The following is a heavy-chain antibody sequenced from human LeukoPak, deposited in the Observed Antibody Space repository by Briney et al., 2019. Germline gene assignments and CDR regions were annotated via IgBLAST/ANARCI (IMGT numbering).Heavy chain of an antibody. CDR1: GYSFSVYY. J-gene: IGHJ4*02. Sequence: ASVKVSCTASGYSFSVYYIQWLRQVPGEGLEWVGWILPHSGDTYYAQTFRGRVTMTKDTTINTAYMELSRLQSDDTGIYFCARPPRDLVSAAPFDYWGQGTLVAVSS. CDR2: ILPHSGDT. D-gene: IGHD2-2*01. V-gene: IGHV1-2*02. CDR3: ARPPRDLVSAAPFDY.